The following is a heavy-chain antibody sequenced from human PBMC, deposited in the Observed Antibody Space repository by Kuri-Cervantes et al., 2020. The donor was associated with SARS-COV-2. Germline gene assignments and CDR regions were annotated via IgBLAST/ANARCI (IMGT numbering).Heavy chain of an antibody. V-gene: IGHV4-59*01. Sequence: SETLSLTCTVSGGSISSYYWSWIRQPPGKGLEWIGYIYYSGSTTYNPSLKSRVTISVDTSKNQFSLKLSSVTAADTAVYYCARGFYFFSGYYYYGMDVWGQGTTVTVSS. J-gene: IGHJ6*02. CDR3: ARGFYFFSGYYYYGMDV. D-gene: IGHD2/OR15-2a*01. CDR1: GGSISSYY. CDR2: IYYSGST.